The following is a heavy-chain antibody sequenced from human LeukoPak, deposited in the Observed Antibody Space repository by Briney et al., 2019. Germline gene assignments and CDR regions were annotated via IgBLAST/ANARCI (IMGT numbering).Heavy chain of an antibody. V-gene: IGHV4-39*01. D-gene: IGHD1-26*01. CDR2: IYYSGST. CDR1: GGSISSSSYY. Sequence: SETLSLTCTVSGGSISSSSYYWGWIRQPPGKGLEWIGSIYYSGSTYYNPSLKSRVTISVDTSKNQFSLKLSSVTAADTAVYHCARRSTRFFDYWGQGTLVTVSS. J-gene: IGHJ4*02. CDR3: ARRSTRFFDY.